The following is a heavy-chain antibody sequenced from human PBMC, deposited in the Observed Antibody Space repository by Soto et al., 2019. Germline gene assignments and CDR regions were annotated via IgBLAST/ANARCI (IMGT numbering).Heavy chain of an antibody. V-gene: IGHV1-3*04. CDR1: GYTFTTYA. CDR2: INTGTGNT. D-gene: IGHD1-26*01. J-gene: IGHJ4*02. Sequence: ASVKVSCKASGYTFTTYAMHWVRQAPGQRLEWMGWINTGTGNTKYSQKFQGRVTITRDTSATTVYMELSSLRSEDTALYYCALLGDGSVVGVPTGWGQGTLVTVYS. CDR3: ALLGDGSVVGVPTG.